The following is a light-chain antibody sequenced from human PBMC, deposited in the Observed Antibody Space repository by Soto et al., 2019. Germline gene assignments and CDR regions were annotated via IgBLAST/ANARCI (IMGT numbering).Light chain of an antibody. V-gene: IGKV3-15*01. CDR2: GSS. CDR3: LQYYAWPLT. Sequence: EILMTQSPATLSMSPGERATLSCRASQDISDNVAWYQHRPGQAPRLLIYGSSDRATGIPSRFSGSGSGTDFTLTISSLQSEDFALYYCLQYYAWPLTFGLGTKVEIK. CDR1: QDISDN. J-gene: IGKJ1*01.